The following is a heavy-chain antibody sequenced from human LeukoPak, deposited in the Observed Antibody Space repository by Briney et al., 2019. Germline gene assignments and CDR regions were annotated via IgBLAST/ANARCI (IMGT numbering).Heavy chain of an antibody. D-gene: IGHD6-19*01. Sequence: GGSLRLSCAASGFXVSSNYMSWVRQAPGKGLEWVSVIYSGGSTYYADSVKGRFTISRDNSKNTLYLQMNSLRAEDTAVYDCARVSSIAVGGAFDIWGQGTMVTVSS. CDR2: IYSGGST. J-gene: IGHJ3*02. V-gene: IGHV3-53*01. CDR1: GFXVSSNY. CDR3: ARVSSIAVGGAFDI.